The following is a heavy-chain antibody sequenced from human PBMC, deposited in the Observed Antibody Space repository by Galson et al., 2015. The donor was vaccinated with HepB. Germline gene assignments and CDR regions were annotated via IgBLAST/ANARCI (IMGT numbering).Heavy chain of an antibody. V-gene: IGHV3-11*06. CDR2: ISSSTTYI. CDR1: GFRFSDYY. CDR3: ARDGDYLSYHTHWFDP. Sequence: SLRLSCAASGFRFSDYYMSWIRQAPGKGLEWIAYISSSTTYITYADSVKGRFTISRDNAEHSLYLQMNSLIAEDTAVYYCARDGDYLSYHTHWFDPWGQGTLVTVSS. D-gene: IGHD4-17*01. J-gene: IGHJ5*02.